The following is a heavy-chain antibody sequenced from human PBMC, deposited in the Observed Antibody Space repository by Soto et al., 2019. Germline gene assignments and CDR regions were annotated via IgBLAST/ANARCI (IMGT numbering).Heavy chain of an antibody. J-gene: IGHJ4*02. Sequence: PGGSLRLSFAASGFNFSRYAMSWVRHAPEKGLEWVSAISGSGGSTYYADSVKCRFTISRDNSKNTLYLQMNSLRAEDTAVYYCARYYDSSGYYLVDYWGQGTLVTVS. CDR2: ISGSGGST. CDR1: GFNFSRYA. D-gene: IGHD3-22*01. CDR3: ARYYDSSGYYLVDY. V-gene: IGHV3-23*01.